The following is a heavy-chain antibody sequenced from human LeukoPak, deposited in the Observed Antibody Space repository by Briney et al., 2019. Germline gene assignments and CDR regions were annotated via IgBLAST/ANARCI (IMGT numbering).Heavy chain of an antibody. CDR2: ISSSSSYI. D-gene: IGHD6-6*01. V-gene: IGHV3-21*01. Sequence: GGSLRLSCAASGFTFSSYSMNWVRQAPGKGLEWVSSISSSSSYIYYADSVKGRFTISRDNAKNSLYLQMNSLRAEDTAVYYCARDWYEQLVLGYYYGMDVWGQGTTVTVSS. CDR1: GFTFSSYS. CDR3: ARDWYEQLVLGYYYGMDV. J-gene: IGHJ6*02.